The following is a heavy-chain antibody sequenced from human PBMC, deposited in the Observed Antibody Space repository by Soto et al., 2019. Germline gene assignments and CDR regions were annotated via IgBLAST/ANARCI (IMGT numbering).Heavy chain of an antibody. V-gene: IGHV5-10-1*01. Sequence: PGESLKISCKGSGYSFTSYWISWVRQMPGKGLEWMGRIDPSDSYTNYSPSFQGHVTISADKSISTAYLQWSSLKASDTAMYYCARRSSSSPNLYYYYYGMDVWGQGTTVIVSS. J-gene: IGHJ6*02. D-gene: IGHD6-6*01. CDR2: IDPSDSYT. CDR3: ARRSSSSPNLYYYYYGMDV. CDR1: GYSFTSYW.